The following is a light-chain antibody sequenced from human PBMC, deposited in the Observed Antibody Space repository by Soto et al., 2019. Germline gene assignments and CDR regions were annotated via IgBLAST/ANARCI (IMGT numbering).Light chain of an antibody. Sequence: QPVLTQSPSASGTPGQRVSISCSGSTSNIGTNTVSWYQHVPGTAPKLLIYSNDQRPSAVPGRFSGSKSGTSASLAISGLLSEDEAGYYCATWDDSLNVVFGGGTKLTVL. CDR1: TSNIGTNT. J-gene: IGLJ2*01. CDR3: ATWDDSLNVV. CDR2: SND. V-gene: IGLV1-44*01.